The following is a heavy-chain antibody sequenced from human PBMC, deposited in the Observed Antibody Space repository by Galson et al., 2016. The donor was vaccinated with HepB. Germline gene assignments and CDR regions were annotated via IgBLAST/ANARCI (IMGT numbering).Heavy chain of an antibody. V-gene: IGHV3-30*18. J-gene: IGHJ6*04. CDR2: ISYDGRYE. Sequence: SLRLSCAASGFRFGSYWMSWVRQAPGKGPEWVAVISYDGRYEYFTDSVKGRFTISRDNSKNTLYLQMSSLRAEDTAVYYCAKSIVVQGITPYYDYGMDVWGKGTTVTVSS. CDR1: GFRFGSYW. D-gene: IGHD3-10*01. CDR3: AKSIVVQGITPYYDYGMDV.